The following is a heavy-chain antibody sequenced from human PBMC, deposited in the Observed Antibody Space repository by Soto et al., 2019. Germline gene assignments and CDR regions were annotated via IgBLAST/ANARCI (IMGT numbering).Heavy chain of an antibody. CDR1: GFTFSTYT. D-gene: IGHD2-2*01. J-gene: IGHJ4*02. Sequence: EVQLLESGGDLVQPGGSLRLSCAASGFTFSTYTMSWVSQAPGKGLEWVSAISGSGGSPSYADSVQGRLTIYRDNPKNTMYIQMNSLRAEDTAMYYCAKVRCSTTNCYVPDYWGQGTLVTVSS. V-gene: IGHV3-23*01. CDR2: ISGSGGSP. CDR3: AKVRCSTTNCYVPDY.